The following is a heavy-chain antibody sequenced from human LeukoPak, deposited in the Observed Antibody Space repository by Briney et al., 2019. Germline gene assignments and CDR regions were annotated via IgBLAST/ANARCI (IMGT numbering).Heavy chain of an antibody. CDR2: ISGSGGST. CDR1: GFTFSSYA. Sequence: GGSLRLSCAASGFTFSSYAMSWVRQTPGKGLEWVSAISGSGGSTYYADSVKGRFTISRDNARNSLYLQMNSLRGEDTAVYYCARTQLDLDGFDIWGQGTTVTVPS. J-gene: IGHJ3*02. D-gene: IGHD1-1*01. CDR3: ARTQLDLDGFDI. V-gene: IGHV3-23*01.